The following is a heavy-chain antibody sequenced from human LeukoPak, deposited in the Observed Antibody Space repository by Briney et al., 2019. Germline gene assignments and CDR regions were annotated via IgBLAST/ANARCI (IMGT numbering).Heavy chain of an antibody. CDR1: GYTFTSYD. V-gene: IGHV1-8*01. CDR2: MTPNSGNT. D-gene: IGHD3-22*01. Sequence: ASVKVSCKASGYTFTSYDINWVRQATGQGLEWMGWMTPNSGNTGYAQRFQGRVTMTRDTSISTAYMELSGLRSDDTAVYYCAMATYDSSGYYMYWGQGTLVTVSS. J-gene: IGHJ4*02. CDR3: AMATYDSSGYYMY.